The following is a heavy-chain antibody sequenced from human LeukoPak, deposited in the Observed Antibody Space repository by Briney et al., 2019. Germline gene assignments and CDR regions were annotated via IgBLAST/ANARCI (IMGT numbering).Heavy chain of an antibody. CDR2: INHSGST. J-gene: IGHJ4*02. D-gene: IGHD6-6*01. CDR3: ARGTVLGEPYSSSLGY. V-gene: IGHV4-34*01. CDR1: GGSFSGYY. Sequence: SETLSLTCAVYGGSFSGYYWSWIRQPPGKGLEWIGEINHSGSTNYNPSLKSRVTISVDTSKNQFSLKLSSVTAADTAVYYCARGTVLGEPYSSSLGYWGQGTLVTVSS.